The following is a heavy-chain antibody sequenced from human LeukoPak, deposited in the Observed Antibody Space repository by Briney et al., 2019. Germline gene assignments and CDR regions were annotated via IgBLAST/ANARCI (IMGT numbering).Heavy chain of an antibody. CDR1: GGSFSGYY. D-gene: IGHD6-13*01. CDR3: AIFCPYSSSRYYYYYYGMDV. J-gene: IGHJ6*02. Sequence: PSETLSLTCAVYGGSFSGYYWSWIRQPPGKGLEWIGEINHSGSTNYNPTLKSRVTISVDTSKNQFSLKLSSVTAADTAVYYCAIFCPYSSSRYYYYYYGMDVWGQGTTVIVSS. CDR2: INHSGST. V-gene: IGHV4-34*01.